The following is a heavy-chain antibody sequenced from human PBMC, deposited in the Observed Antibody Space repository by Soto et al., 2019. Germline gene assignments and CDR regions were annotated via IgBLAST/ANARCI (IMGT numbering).Heavy chain of an antibody. CDR1: GFTFGDYA. V-gene: IGHV3-49*03. D-gene: IGHD3-3*01. CDR2: IRSKAYGGTT. CDR3: TREPHYYDFWSGYYTNWFDP. Sequence: GGSLRLSCTASGFTFGDYAMSWFRQAPGKGLEWVGFIRSKAYGGTTEYAASVKGRFTISRDDSKSIAYLQMNSLKTEDTAVYYCTREPHYYDFWSGYYTNWFDPWGQGTLVTVSS. J-gene: IGHJ5*02.